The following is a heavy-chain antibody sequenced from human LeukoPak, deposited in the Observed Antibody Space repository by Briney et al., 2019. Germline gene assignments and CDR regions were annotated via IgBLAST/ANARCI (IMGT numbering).Heavy chain of an antibody. CDR1: GGSISSYY. Sequence: PSETLSLTCTVSGGSISSYYWSWIRQPPGKGLEWIGNICHSETTYYNPSLKSRVTISLDTSKNQFSLKLTSVTAADTALYYCARVPHSVTLGAIFLHYFDYWGLGTLVTVSS. V-gene: IGHV4-59*08. CDR3: ARVPHSVTLGAIFLHYFDY. D-gene: IGHD3-3*02. J-gene: IGHJ4*02. CDR2: ICHSETT.